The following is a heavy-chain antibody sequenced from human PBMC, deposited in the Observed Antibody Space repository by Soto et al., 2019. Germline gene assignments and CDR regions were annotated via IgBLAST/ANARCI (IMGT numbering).Heavy chain of an antibody. V-gene: IGHV4-34*01. Sequence: SETLSLTCAVYGGSFSGYYWSWIRQPPGKGLEWIGEINHSGSTNYNPSLKSRVTISVDTSKNQFSLKLSSVTAADTAVYYCARDIVVVPAAIIYFDYWGQGTLVTVSS. CDR1: GGSFSGYY. CDR2: INHSGST. J-gene: IGHJ4*02. D-gene: IGHD2-2*02. CDR3: ARDIVVVPAAIIYFDY.